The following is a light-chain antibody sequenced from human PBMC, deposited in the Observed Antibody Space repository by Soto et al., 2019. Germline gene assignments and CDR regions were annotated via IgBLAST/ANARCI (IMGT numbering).Light chain of an antibody. V-gene: IGKV3-11*01. CDR1: QSVSTY. CDR3: QQRSNWQIT. J-gene: IGKJ5*01. CDR2: DAS. Sequence: ETVLTQSPATLSLSPGESATLSCRASQSVSTYLAWYQQKPGQAPRLLTYDASNRVTGIPARFRGSGSGTDFTLTISSLEPDDFAVYYCQQRSNWQITFGQGTRLEIK.